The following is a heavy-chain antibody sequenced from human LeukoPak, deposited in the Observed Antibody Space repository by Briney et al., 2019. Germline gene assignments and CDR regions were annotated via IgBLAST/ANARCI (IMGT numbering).Heavy chain of an antibody. J-gene: IGHJ4*02. CDR3: ARDFGWFGELSF. Sequence: KSSETLSLTCTVSVGSISSYYRSWIRQPAGKGLEWIGRIYTSGSNNYHASLKGQVTMSVDTSKNQFSLKLSSMTDADTAVYYCARDFGWFGELSFWGQGTMVTVSS. CDR1: VGSISSYY. CDR2: IYTSGSN. D-gene: IGHD3-10*01. V-gene: IGHV4-4*07.